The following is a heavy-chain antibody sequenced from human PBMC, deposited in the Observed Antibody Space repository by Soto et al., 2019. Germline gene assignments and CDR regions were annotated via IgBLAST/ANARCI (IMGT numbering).Heavy chain of an antibody. CDR3: ARDCYSQQPNHRWGGGYMDV. Sequence: QLQLEESGSGLVKPAQTLSLTCAVSGGSISNGGCYWSWIRQHPGKGLEWIGSIYFSGSTYYNPSLHTRATISVSTPKTQFSLKLSSAPALDTAVYYCARDCYSQQPNHRWGGGYMDVWCKGTTVTVSS. J-gene: IGHJ6*03. CDR1: GGSISNGGCY. D-gene: IGHD6-13*01. CDR2: IYFSGST. V-gene: IGHV4-31*11.